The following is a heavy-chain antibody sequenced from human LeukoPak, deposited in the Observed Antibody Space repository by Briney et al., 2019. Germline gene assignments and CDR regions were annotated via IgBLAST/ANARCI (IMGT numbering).Heavy chain of an antibody. J-gene: IGHJ1*01. CDR2: IYHSGST. CDR3: ARVRGSSSSVYFQH. D-gene: IGHD6-6*01. CDR1: GGSISSSNW. V-gene: IGHV4-4*02. Sequence: SGTLSLTCAVSGGSISSSNWWSWVRQPPGKGLEWIGEIYHSGSTNYNPSLKSRVTISVDTSKNQFSLKLSSVTAADTAVYYCARVRGSSSSVYFQHWGQGALVTVSS.